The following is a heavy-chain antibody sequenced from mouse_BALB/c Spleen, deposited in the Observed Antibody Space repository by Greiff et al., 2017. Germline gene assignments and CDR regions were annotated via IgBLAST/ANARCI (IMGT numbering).Heavy chain of an antibody. CDR2: ISSGGSYT. CDR1: GFTFSSYT. D-gene: IGHD2-3*01. V-gene: IGHV5-6-4*01. CDR3: TRDNDGYY. Sequence: EVKLVESGGGLVKPGGSLKLSCAASGFTFSSYTMSWVRQTPEKRLEWVATISSGGSYTYYPDSVKGRFTISRDNAKNTLYLQMSSLKSEDTAMYYCTRDNDGYYWGQGTLVTVSA. J-gene: IGHJ3*01.